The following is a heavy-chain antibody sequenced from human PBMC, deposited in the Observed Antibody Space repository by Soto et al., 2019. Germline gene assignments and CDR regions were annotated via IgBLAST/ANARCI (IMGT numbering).Heavy chain of an antibody. CDR1: GDSFSGFF. Sequence: QVQLQQWGAGLLKPSETLSLTCAVSGDSFSGFFWTWIRQPPGKGLEWIGEIHHTGTINYNPSLKSRVAISADTSKTHFSLRLSSVTAADTGVYFCALGMGGYYHGLDVWGHGSPVTVSS. D-gene: IGHD7-27*01. V-gene: IGHV4-34*01. CDR3: ALGMGGYYHGLDV. J-gene: IGHJ6*02. CDR2: IHHTGTI.